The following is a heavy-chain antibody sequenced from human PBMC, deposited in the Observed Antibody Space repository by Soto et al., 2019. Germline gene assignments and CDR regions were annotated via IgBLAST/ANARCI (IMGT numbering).Heavy chain of an antibody. CDR1: GFTFSNYP. CDR2: ISGSRA. V-gene: IGHV3-23*01. D-gene: IGHD6-19*01. CDR3: AKDSWGGTISGWSQHS. J-gene: IGHJ5*01. Sequence: PGGSLRLSCAASGFTFSNYPMRWVRQAPGKGLEWVSAISGSRASYADSVEGLFAISRDHSKNTLHLQKNSQRGDVTAVYYCAKDSWGGTISGWSQHSWGQETLVNVSS.